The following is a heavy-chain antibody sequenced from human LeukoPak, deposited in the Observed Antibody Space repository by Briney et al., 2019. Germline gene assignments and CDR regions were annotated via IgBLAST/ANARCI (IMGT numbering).Heavy chain of an antibody. D-gene: IGHD3-10*01. CDR1: GGSFSGYY. CDR3: ARVVRYYYGSGSAHFDY. J-gene: IGHJ4*02. V-gene: IGHV4-34*01. CDR2: IKHSGST. Sequence: SETLSLTCAVYGGSFSGYYWSWIRQPPGKGLEWIGEIKHSGSTNYNPSHKRRVTISVDTSKNQFSLKLSSVTAADTAVYYCARVVRYYYGSGSAHFDYWGQGTLVTVSS.